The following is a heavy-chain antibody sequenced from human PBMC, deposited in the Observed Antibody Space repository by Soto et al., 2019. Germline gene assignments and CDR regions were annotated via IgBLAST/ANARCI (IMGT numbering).Heavy chain of an antibody. J-gene: IGHJ3*02. CDR2: IYPGDSDT. CDR1: GYSFTSYW. V-gene: IGHV5-51*01. D-gene: IGHD6-19*01. Sequence: GESLKISCKGSGYSFTSYWIGWVRQMPGKGLEWMGIIYPGDSDTRYSPSFQGQVTISADKSISTAYLQWSSLKASDTAMYYCARHKLIAVAGTANDAFDIWGQGKMVTVSS. CDR3: ARHKLIAVAGTANDAFDI.